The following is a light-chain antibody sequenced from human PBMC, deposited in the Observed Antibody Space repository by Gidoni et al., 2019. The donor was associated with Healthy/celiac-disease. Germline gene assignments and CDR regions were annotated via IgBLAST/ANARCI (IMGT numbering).Light chain of an antibody. V-gene: IGLV3-1*01. Sequence: SYELTPPPSVSVSPGQTASITCSGHKLGDKYACWYQQKPGQSPVLVIYQDSKRPSGIPERFSGSNSGNTATLTISGTQAMDEADYYCQAWDSSAYVFGTGTKVTVL. CDR2: QDS. J-gene: IGLJ1*01. CDR1: KLGDKY. CDR3: QAWDSSAYV.